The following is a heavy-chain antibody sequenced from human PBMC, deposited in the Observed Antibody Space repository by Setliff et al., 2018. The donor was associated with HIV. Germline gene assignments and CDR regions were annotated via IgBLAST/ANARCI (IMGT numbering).Heavy chain of an antibody. CDR1: GASITSKNYY. V-gene: IGHV4-39*01. J-gene: IGHJ3*02. D-gene: IGHD3-9*01. CDR3: AGGDILTGYYSRAFDI. Sequence: SETLSLTCTVSGASITSKNYYWGWIRQPPEKGLEWIGTIYYGVSGTTSYNSSLKSRVTISVDTSKSQISLRLTSVTAADTAVYYCAGGDILTGYYSRAFDIWGQGTMVTVSS. CDR2: IYYGVSGTT.